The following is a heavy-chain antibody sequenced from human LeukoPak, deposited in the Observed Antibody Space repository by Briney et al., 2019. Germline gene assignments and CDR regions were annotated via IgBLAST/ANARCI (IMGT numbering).Heavy chain of an antibody. CDR2: ISSGSSTI. V-gene: IGHV3-48*04. D-gene: IGHD5-12*01. CDR3: AHVGVATSSPMDV. J-gene: IGHJ6*02. Sequence: PGGSLRLSCAASGFTVSSNYMNWVRQAPGKGLEWVSYISSGSSTIYYADSVKGRFTISRDNAKNSLYLRMNSLRAEDTAVYYCAHVGVATSSPMDVWGQGTTVTVSS. CDR1: GFTVSSNY.